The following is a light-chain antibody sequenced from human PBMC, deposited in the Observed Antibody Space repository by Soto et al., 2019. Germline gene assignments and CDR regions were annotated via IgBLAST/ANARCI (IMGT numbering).Light chain of an antibody. CDR1: QSVSSNY. CDR3: QQYGVSPAT. V-gene: IGKV3-20*01. J-gene: IGKJ4*01. CDR2: GTS. Sequence: EIVLTKPPGTLSLSPGERATLSCRASQSVSSNYLAWYQQNPGQAPRLLIYGTSTRASGIPDRFSGSGSGTDFTLTITRLEPEDFAVYFCQQYGVSPATFGGGTKVDIK.